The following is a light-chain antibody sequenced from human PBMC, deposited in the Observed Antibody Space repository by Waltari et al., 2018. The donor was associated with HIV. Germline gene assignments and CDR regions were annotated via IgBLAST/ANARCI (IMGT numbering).Light chain of an antibody. CDR1: QSVENW. J-gene: IGKJ4*01. CDR3: QQYKTYPALT. CDR2: KGS. Sequence: DIQMTQSPSTLSASVGDRVTITCRASQSVENWLAWYQQKPGKAPKVLIYKGSSLESGVPARFSGSGSGTKFTLTISSLQPDDFATYYCQQYKTYPALTFGGGTKVEMK. V-gene: IGKV1-5*03.